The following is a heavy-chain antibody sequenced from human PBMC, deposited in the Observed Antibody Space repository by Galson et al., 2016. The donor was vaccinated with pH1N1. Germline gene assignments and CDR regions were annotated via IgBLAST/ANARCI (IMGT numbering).Heavy chain of an antibody. V-gene: IGHV5-51*03. CDR2: IYPSDSDT. CDR3: ARLDISGLGFYEFGTDV. J-gene: IGHJ6*02. D-gene: IGHD2-2*03. Sequence: SGPERKKPGVSLKISCKGSGYSFTNYWIAWVRQLPGKGLAWLGIIYPSDSDTRYSPSLQGQVTHSADTSINPAFLQWSSLQASDTAVFYCARLDISGLGFYEFGTDVGGQGTAVTFS. CDR1: GYSFTNYW.